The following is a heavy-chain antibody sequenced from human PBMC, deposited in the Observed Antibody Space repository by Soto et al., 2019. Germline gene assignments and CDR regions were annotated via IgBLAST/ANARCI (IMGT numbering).Heavy chain of an antibody. D-gene: IGHD3-22*01. CDR1: GFTFSSYG. J-gene: IGHJ3*02. CDR3: AKELDSSGYSSAFDI. CDR2: ISYDGSNK. Sequence: GGSLRLSCAASGFTFSSYGMHWVRQAPGKGLEWVAVISYDGSNKYYADSVKGRFTISRDNSKNTLYLQMNSLRAEDTAVYYCAKELDSSGYSSAFDIWGQGTMVTVSS. V-gene: IGHV3-30*18.